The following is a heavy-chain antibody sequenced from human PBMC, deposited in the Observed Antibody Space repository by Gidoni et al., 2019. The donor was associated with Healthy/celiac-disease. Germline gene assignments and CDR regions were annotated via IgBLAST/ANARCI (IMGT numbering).Heavy chain of an antibody. J-gene: IGHJ6*02. D-gene: IGHD1-26*01. CDR2: INAGNGNT. V-gene: IGHV1-3*01. CDR1: GYTFTSYA. Sequence: QVQLVQSGAEVKKPGASVKVSCKASGYTFTSYAMHWVRQAPGQRLEWMGWINAGNGNTKYSQKFQGRVTITRDTSASTAYMELSSLRSEDTAVYYCARAVPTSRSGYGMDVWGQGTTVTVSS. CDR3: ARAVPTSRSGYGMDV.